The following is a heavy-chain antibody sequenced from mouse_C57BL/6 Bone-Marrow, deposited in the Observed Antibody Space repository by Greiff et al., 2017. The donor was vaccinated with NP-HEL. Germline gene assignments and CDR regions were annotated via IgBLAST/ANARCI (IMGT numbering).Heavy chain of an antibody. Sequence: QVQLQQSGAELVRPGASVKLSCKASGYTFTDYYINWVKQRPGQGLEWIARIYPGSGNTYYNEKFKGKATLTAEKSSSTAYMQLSSLTSEDSAVYFCARDYYGSRPYFDYWGQGTTLTVSS. J-gene: IGHJ2*01. CDR2: IYPGSGNT. CDR1: GYTFTDYY. CDR3: ARDYYGSRPYFDY. D-gene: IGHD1-1*01. V-gene: IGHV1-76*01.